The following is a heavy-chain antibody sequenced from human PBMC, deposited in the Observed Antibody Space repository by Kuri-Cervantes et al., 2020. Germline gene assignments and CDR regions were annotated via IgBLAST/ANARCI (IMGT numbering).Heavy chain of an antibody. V-gene: IGHV3-21*01. CDR1: GFAFSDYS. CDR3: TRERGDFWSDY. Sequence: GGSLRLSCAASGFAFSDYSMNWVRQAPGKGLEWVSSISSSSTYIYYADSVKGRFTISRDNAKNLLYLQMNSLRAEDTAFYYCTRERGDFWSDYWGQGTLVTVSS. J-gene: IGHJ4*02. CDR2: ISSSSTYI. D-gene: IGHD3-3*01.